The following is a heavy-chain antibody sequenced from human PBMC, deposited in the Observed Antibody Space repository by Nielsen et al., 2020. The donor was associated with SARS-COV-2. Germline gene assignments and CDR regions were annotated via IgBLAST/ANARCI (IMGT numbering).Heavy chain of an antibody. V-gene: IGHV1-69*06. CDR1: GYTFTSYG. J-gene: IGHJ5*02. CDR3: AREKTTVVTPGWSDP. CDR2: IIPIFGTA. Sequence: SVKVSCKASGYTFTSYGISWVRQAPGQGLEWMGGIIPIFGTANYAQKFQGRVTITADKSTSTAYMELSSLRSEDTAVYYCAREKTTVVTPGWSDPWGQGTLVTVSS. D-gene: IGHD4-23*01.